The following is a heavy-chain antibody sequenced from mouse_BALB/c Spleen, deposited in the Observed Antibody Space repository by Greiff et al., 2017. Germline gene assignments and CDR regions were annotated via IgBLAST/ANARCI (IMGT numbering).Heavy chain of an antibody. Sequence: VHLVESGPGLVAPSQSLSITCTVSGFSLTSYDISWIRQPPGKGLEWLGVIWTGGGTNYNSAFMSRLSISKDNSKSQVFLKMNSLQTDDTAIYYCVRDDGYGHFDYWGQGTTLTVSS. V-gene: IGHV2-9-2*01. CDR2: IWTGGGT. CDR1: GFSLTSYD. J-gene: IGHJ2*01. D-gene: IGHD2-3*01. CDR3: VRDDGYGHFDY.